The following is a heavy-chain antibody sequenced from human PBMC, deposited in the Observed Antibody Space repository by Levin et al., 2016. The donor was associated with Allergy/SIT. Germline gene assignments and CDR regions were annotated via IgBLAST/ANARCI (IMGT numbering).Heavy chain of an antibody. V-gene: IGHV1-69*02. CDR3: ARLRYNWNYRFDP. CDR2: IIPILGIA. Sequence: WVRQAPGQGLEWMGRIIPILGIANYAQKFQGRVTITADKSTSTAYMELSSLRSEDTAVYYCARLRYNWNYRFDPWGQGTLVTVSS. J-gene: IGHJ5*02. D-gene: IGHD1-7*01.